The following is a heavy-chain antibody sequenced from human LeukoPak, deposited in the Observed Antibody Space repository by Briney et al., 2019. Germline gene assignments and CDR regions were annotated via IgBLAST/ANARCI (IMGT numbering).Heavy chain of an antibody. J-gene: IGHJ5*02. D-gene: IGHD6-19*01. CDR3: AREPPVAGTLDWFDP. CDR1: GYTFTGYY. Sequence: GASVKVSCKASGYTFTGYYMHWVRQAPGQGLEWMGWINPNSGGTNYAQKFQGRVTMTRDTSISTAYMELSRLRSDDTAVYYCAREPPVAGTLDWFDPWGQEPWSPSPQ. CDR2: INPNSGGT. V-gene: IGHV1-2*02.